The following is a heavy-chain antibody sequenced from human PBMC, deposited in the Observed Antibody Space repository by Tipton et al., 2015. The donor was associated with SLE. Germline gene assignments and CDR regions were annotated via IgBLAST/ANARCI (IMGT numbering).Heavy chain of an antibody. CDR1: GFTFSRYD. D-gene: IGHD3-16*01. CDR3: AGEGDSAVYFAY. J-gene: IGHJ4*02. Sequence: SQRLSCAASGFTFSRYDMHWVRQAPGKGLEWVSLISSDGNTKFYADSVRGRITISRDNSTNTLYLQMNSLTAEDTAVYYCAGEGDSAVYFAYWGQGTLVTVSS. V-gene: IGHV3-30-3*01. CDR2: ISSDGNTK.